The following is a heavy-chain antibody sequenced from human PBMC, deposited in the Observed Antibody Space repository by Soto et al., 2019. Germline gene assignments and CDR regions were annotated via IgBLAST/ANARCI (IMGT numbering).Heavy chain of an antibody. CDR3: ARRIVVVPAANNFDY. CDR1: GFTFSDYY. CDR2: ISSSGSTI. V-gene: IGHV3-11*01. J-gene: IGHJ4*02. D-gene: IGHD2-2*01. Sequence: QVQLVESGGGLVKPGGSLRLSCAASGFTFSDYYMSWIRQAPGKGLGGVSYISSSGSTIYYADSVKGRFTISRDNAKNSLYLQMNSLRAEDTAVYYCARRIVVVPAANNFDYWGQGTLVTVSS.